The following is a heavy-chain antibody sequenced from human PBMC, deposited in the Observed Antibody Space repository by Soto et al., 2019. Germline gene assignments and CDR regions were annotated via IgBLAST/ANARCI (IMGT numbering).Heavy chain of an antibody. J-gene: IGHJ5*02. Sequence: GGSLRLSCAASGFTFSSYAMSWVRQAPGKGLEWVSAISGSGGSTYYADSVKGRFTISRDHSKNTLYLQMNSLRAEDTAVYYCAKDPLDILTGYYGENWFDPWGQGTLVTVSS. D-gene: IGHD3-9*01. CDR3: AKDPLDILTGYYGENWFDP. V-gene: IGHV3-23*01. CDR1: GFTFSSYA. CDR2: ISGSGGST.